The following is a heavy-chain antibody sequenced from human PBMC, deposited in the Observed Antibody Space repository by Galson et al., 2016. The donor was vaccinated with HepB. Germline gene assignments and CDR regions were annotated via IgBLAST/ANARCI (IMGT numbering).Heavy chain of an antibody. V-gene: IGHV4-34*01. D-gene: IGHD2-21*02. Sequence: SETLSLTCAVYGGSFSDYFWSWIRQPPGKGLEWIGEVYHSGITNYNPSLKSRVTISVDTSKNQFTLRLTSVTAADTAVYYCARHCGGDCSTGRRFQHWGQGTLVTVSS. CDR3: ARHCGGDCSTGRRFQH. CDR1: GGSFSDYF. CDR2: VYHSGIT. J-gene: IGHJ1*01.